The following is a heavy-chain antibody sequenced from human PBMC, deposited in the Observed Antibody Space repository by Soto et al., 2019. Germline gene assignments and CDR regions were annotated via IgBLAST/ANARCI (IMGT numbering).Heavy chain of an antibody. D-gene: IGHD6-6*01. CDR1: GYTFTSYD. CDR3: ARDSYISSSSDFDY. CDR2: MDPNSGNT. J-gene: IGHJ4*02. V-gene: IGHV1-8*01. Sequence: QVQLVQSGAEVKKPGASVKVSCKASGYTFTSYDINWVRQANGQGLEWMGWMDPNSGNTGYAHKFQGRVTMTRNTSISTAYMELSSLRSEDTAVYYCARDSYISSSSDFDYWGQGTMFTVSS.